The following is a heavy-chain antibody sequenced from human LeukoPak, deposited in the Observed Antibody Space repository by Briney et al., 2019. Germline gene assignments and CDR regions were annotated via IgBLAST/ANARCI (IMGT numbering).Heavy chain of an antibody. CDR1: GFTFSRFS. CDR3: ARVNDFARGVDFDF. D-gene: IGHD3-10*01. Sequence: AGGALRLSCAASGFTFSRFSMNWVRQAPGKGLEWVSSVSSGSSHIAYVDSVKGRFTISRDNFRNTVILQMSSLTAEDTAVYYCARVNDFARGVDFDFWGQGTLVTVSS. V-gene: IGHV3-21*04. J-gene: IGHJ4*02. CDR2: VSSGSSHI.